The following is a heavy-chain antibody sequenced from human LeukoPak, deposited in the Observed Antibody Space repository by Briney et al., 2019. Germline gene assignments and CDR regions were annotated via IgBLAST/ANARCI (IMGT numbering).Heavy chain of an antibody. CDR3: ARDPGPDYGDYGFRGAQYGMDV. CDR2: IYHNGYT. V-gene: IGHV4-39*07. J-gene: IGHJ6*02. Sequence: SETLSLTCTVSGGSIRSNNYYWGWIRQTPGKGLEWIGSIYHNGYTYYNPSLTSRFTISVDTPKSQFSLKLRSVTAADTAVYYCARDPGPDYGDYGFRGAQYGMDVWGQGTTVTVSS. D-gene: IGHD4-17*01. CDR1: GGSIRSNNYY.